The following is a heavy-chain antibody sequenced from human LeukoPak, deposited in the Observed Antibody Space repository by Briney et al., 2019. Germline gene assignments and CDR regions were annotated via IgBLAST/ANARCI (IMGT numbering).Heavy chain of an antibody. J-gene: IGHJ5*02. V-gene: IGHV4-59*01. D-gene: IGHD6-13*01. CDR3: ARVSPYSSRTIWFDP. Sequence: SETLSLTCTVSGGSISSYYWSWIRQPPGKGLEWIGYIHYSGSTNYNPSLKSRVTISVDTSKNQFSLKLSSVTAADTAVYYCARVSPYSSRTIWFDPWGQGTLVTVSS. CDR1: GGSISSYY. CDR2: IHYSGST.